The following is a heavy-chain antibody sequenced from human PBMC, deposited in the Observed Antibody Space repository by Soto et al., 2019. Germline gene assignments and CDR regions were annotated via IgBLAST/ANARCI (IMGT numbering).Heavy chain of an antibody. CDR3: ARGGYYDSSGSRNYFYYGMNV. D-gene: IGHD3-22*01. CDR1: GYTFSSYG. J-gene: IGHJ6*02. Sequence: ASVEVSCKASGYTFSSYGINWVRQAPGQGLEWLGWVSPYDGYTNYAQILQGRVSMTTDASTKTAYMEVRSLRSDDTAVYYCARGGYYDSSGSRNYFYYGMNVWG. V-gene: IGHV1-18*01. CDR2: VSPYDGYT.